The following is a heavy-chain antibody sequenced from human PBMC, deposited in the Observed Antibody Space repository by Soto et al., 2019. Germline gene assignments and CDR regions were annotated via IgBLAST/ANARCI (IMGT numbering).Heavy chain of an antibody. CDR1: GFTFSSYW. CDR2: INSDGSST. V-gene: IGHV3-74*01. J-gene: IGHJ6*02. Sequence: EVQLVESGGGLVQPGGSLRLSCAASGFTFSSYWMHWVRQAPGKGLVWVSRINSDGSSTSYADSVKGRFTISRDNAKNTLYLQMNSLRAEDTAVYYCARGGGAHPRLYYYYGLDVWGQGTTVTVSS. CDR3: ARGGGAHPRLYYYYGLDV. D-gene: IGHD4-17*01.